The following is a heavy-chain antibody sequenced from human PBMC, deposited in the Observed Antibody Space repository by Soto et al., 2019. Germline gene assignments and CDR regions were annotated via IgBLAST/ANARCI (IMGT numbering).Heavy chain of an antibody. D-gene: IGHD5-12*01. CDR3: ATDQRGYSGYTLDY. CDR2: FDPEDGET. J-gene: IGHJ4*02. CDR1: GYTLTELS. Sequence: ASVKVSCKVSGYTLTELSMHWVRQAPGKGLEWMGGFDPEDGETIYAQKFQGRVTMTEDTSTDTAYMELSSLRSEDTAVYYCATDQRGYSGYTLDYWGQGTLVTVSS. V-gene: IGHV1-24*01.